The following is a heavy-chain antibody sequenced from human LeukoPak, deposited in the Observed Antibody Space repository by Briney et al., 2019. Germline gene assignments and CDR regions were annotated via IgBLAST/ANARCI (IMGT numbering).Heavy chain of an antibody. CDR1: GGSISSGDYY. J-gene: IGHJ3*02. V-gene: IGHV4-30-4*01. CDR2: IYYSGST. D-gene: IGHD2-21*02. Sequence: PSETLSLTCTVSGGSISSGDYYWSWIRQPSGKGLEWIGYIYYSGSTYYNPSLKSRVTISVDTSKNQFSLKLSSVTAADTAVYYCARGSSDCGGDCYGAFDIWGQGTMVTVSS. CDR3: ARGSSDCGGDCYGAFDI.